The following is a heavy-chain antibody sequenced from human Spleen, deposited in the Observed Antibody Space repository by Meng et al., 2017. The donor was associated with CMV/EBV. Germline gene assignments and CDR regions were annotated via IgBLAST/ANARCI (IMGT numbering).Heavy chain of an antibody. CDR1: GGSISGYY. V-gene: IGHV4-59*08. D-gene: IGHD2-15*01. CDR3: ARLAIAASNSDY. CDR2: ISHTGST. J-gene: IGHJ4*02. Sequence: GSLRLSCSVSGGSISGYYWSWIRQPPGQRLEWVGFISHTGSTSYNPSLKSRVTISVDTSKNQFSLKLRSVTAADTAVYYCARLAIAASNSDYWGQGTRVTVSS.